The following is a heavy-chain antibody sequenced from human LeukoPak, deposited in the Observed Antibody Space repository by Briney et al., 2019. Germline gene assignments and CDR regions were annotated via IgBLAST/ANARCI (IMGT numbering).Heavy chain of an antibody. CDR2: ISSSSSYI. Sequence: PGGSLRLSCAASGFTFSSYSMNWVPQAPGKGLEWVSSISSSSSYIYYADSVKGRFTISRDNAKNSLYLQMNSLRAEDTAVYYCARAAGSYAHIDYWGQGTLVTVSS. D-gene: IGHD3-10*01. J-gene: IGHJ4*02. CDR1: GFTFSSYS. V-gene: IGHV3-21*01. CDR3: ARAAGSYAHIDY.